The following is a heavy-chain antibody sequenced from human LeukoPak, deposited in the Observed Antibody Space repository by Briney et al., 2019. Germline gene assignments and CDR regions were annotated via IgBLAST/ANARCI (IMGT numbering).Heavy chain of an antibody. CDR1: GGTFSSYA. CDR2: ITPIFGTA. Sequence: ASVKVSCKASGGTFSSYATSWVRQAPGQGLEWMGGITPIFGTANYAQKFQGRVTITADESTSTAYMELSSLRSEDTAVYYCAGYSGSYPMDYWGQGTLVTVSS. V-gene: IGHV1-69*01. D-gene: IGHD1-26*01. J-gene: IGHJ4*02. CDR3: AGYSGSYPMDY.